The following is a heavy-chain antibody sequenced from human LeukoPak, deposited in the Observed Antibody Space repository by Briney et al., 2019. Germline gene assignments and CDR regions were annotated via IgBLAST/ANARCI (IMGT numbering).Heavy chain of an antibody. J-gene: IGHJ1*01. CDR3: AGAPSEIGGYYPEYFRH. CDR2: IKSDGRT. CDR1: GFTLSSYW. V-gene: IGHV3-74*01. D-gene: IGHD3-22*01. Sequence: GGSLRLSCAASGFTLSSYWMHWVRQAPGKGLVWVSRIKSDGRTNYADSVKGRFTISRDNAKNTVSLQMNSLRAEDTGVYYCAGAPSEIGGYYPEYFRHWGQGTLVIVSS.